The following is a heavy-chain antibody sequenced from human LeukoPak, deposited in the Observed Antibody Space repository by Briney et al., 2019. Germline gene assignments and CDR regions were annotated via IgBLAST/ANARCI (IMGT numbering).Heavy chain of an antibody. CDR2: IYHSGST. J-gene: IGHJ5*02. D-gene: IGHD3-10*01. CDR3: ARNPGMTMLRGVVGRGWFDP. CDR1: GYSISSGYY. Sequence: SETLSLTCTVSGYSISSGYYWGWIRQPPGRGLEWIGSIYHSGSTYYDPSLKSRITISVDTSKNQFSLKLSSVTAADTAVYYCARNPGMTMLRGVVGRGWFDPWGQGTLVTVSS. V-gene: IGHV4-38-2*02.